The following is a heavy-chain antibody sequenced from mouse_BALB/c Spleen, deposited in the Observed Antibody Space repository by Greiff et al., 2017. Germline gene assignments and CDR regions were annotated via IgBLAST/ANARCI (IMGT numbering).Heavy chain of an antibody. Sequence: VKLVESGPGLVAPSQSLSITCTVSGFSLTSYGVHWVRQPPGKGLEWLGVIWAGGSTNYNSALMSRLSISKDNSKSQVFLKMNSLQTDDTAMYYCARVPTARATLYYYAMDYWGQGTSVTVSS. CDR3: ARVPTARATLYYYAMDY. V-gene: IGHV2-9*02. D-gene: IGHD3-1*01. J-gene: IGHJ4*01. CDR1: GFSLTSYG. CDR2: IWAGGST.